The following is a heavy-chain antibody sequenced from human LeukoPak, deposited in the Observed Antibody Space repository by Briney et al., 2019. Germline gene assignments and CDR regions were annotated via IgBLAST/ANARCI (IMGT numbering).Heavy chain of an antibody. V-gene: IGHV1-8*01. CDR3: ARGLHSGWYRYYYYGMDV. CDR2: MNPNSGNT. D-gene: IGHD6-19*01. J-gene: IGHJ6*02. CDR1: GYTFTSYD. Sequence: ASVKVSCEASGYTFTSYDINWVRQATGQGLEWMGWMNPNSGNTGYAQKFQGRVTMTRNTSISTAYMELSSLRSEDTAVYYCARGLHSGWYRYYYYGMDVWGQGTTVTVSS.